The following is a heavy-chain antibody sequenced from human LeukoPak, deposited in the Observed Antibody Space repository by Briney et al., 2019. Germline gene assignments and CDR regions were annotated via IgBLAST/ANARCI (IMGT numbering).Heavy chain of an antibody. CDR1: GFTFSSYG. D-gene: IGHD6-19*01. CDR2: ISYVGSNK. CDR3: ARSATGYSSGWYGSY. Sequence: GGSLRLSCAASGFTFSSYGMHWVRQAPGKGLEWVAVISYVGSNKYYADSVKGRFTISRDNSKNTLYLQMNSLRAEDTAVYYCARSATGYSSGWYGSYWGQGTLVTVSS. V-gene: IGHV3-30*03. J-gene: IGHJ4*02.